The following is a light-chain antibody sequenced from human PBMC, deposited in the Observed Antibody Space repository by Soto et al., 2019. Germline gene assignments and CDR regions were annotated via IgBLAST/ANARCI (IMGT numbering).Light chain of an antibody. CDR2: AAS. V-gene: IGKV1-39*01. CDR3: QQSYSTPIT. CDR1: QSISFY. Sequence: DIQMPQSPSSLSASVGDRVTITCRASQSISFYLNWYQQKPGNAPKVLIYAASNLQTGVPSRFSGSGAGTDVTLTINSLQPEDFATYAWQQSYSTPITFGQGTRLESK. J-gene: IGKJ5*01.